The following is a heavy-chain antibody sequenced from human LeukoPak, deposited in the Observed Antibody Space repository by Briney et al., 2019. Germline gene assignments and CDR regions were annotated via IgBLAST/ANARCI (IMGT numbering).Heavy chain of an antibody. CDR1: GAPVNFYY. D-gene: IGHD3-10*01. CDR2: IYTRGNT. Sequence: TSETLSLTCTVSGAPVNFYYLSWIRHSAEKGLEWIGRIYTRGNTNYNPSLKSRVTLSVDTSRNQFSLMLSSVTAADTAVYYCAKESRLGGASGSHHFDYWGQGVWVTVSS. V-gene: IGHV4-4*07. J-gene: IGHJ4*02. CDR3: AKESRLGGASGSHHFDY.